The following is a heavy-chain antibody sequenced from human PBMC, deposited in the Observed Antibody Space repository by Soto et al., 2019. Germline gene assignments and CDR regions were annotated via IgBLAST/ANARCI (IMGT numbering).Heavy chain of an antibody. CDR1: GGSISSSSYY. J-gene: IGHJ5*02. CDR3: AREATAESNWFDP. Sequence: QLQLQESGPGLVKPSETLSLTCTVSGGSISSSSYYWGWIRQPPGKGLEWIGSIDYSGSTYYNPSLKSRVTISVDTSKNQFSLKLSSVTAADTAVYYCAREATAESNWFDPWGQGTLVTVSS. V-gene: IGHV4-39*01. CDR2: IDYSGST. D-gene: IGHD5-12*01.